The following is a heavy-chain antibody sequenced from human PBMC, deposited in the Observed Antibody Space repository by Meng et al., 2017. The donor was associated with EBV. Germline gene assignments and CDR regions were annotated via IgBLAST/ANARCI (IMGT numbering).Heavy chain of an antibody. J-gene: IGHJ4*02. CDR3: TRMSSPLDY. D-gene: IGHD2-2*01. CDR2: IRRKAKSYET. V-gene: IGHV3-73*02. CDR1: GFTLSASA. Sequence: VDVVVGGGGLSQPGVSLKLSCAASGFTLSASAMHWVGQATGKGLEWVGRIRRKAKSYETAYAASVKGRFTISRDDSKNTAYLQMNSLKTEDTAVYYCTRMSSPLDYWGQGTLVTVSS.